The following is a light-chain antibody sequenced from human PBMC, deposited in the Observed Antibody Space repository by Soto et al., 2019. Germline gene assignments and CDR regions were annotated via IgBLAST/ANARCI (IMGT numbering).Light chain of an antibody. V-gene: IGKV3D-15*01. J-gene: IGKJ1*01. CDR1: QGASNN. Sequence: ERVMTQSPATLSVSPGERATLSCRASQGASNNLAWYQQSLGQAPRLLIYGASTRATGIPARFSGSGSGTEFAHTMSGLLSEDFAAYSCQQYNNWPRTLGQGTKV. CDR2: GAS. CDR3: QQYNNWPRT.